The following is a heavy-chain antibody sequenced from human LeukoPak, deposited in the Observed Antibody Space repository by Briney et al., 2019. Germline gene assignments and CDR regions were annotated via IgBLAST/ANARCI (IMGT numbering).Heavy chain of an antibody. CDR2: VSYDGSNK. CDR1: GFTFSNYG. Sequence: GGSLRLSCAASGFTFSNYGMHWVRQAPAKGLEWVGVVSYDGSNKYYPDSVKGRFTISRDNSKNTLYLQMNSLRAEDTAVYYCAKEGYYGSGSFPDYWGQGTLVTVSS. V-gene: IGHV3-30*18. D-gene: IGHD3-10*01. J-gene: IGHJ4*02. CDR3: AKEGYYGSGSFPDY.